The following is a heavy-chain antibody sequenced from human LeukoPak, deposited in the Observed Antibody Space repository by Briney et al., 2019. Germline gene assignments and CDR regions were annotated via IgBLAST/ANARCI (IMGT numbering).Heavy chain of an antibody. Sequence: ASVKVSCKTSGYTFTGYYMHWVRQAPGQGLEWMGWINPNSGGTNYAQKFQGRVTMTRDTSISTAYMELSRLRSDDTAVYYCARDLIVVVPAAMEDYWGQGTLVTVSS. CDR3: ARDLIVVVPAAMEDY. CDR1: GYTFTGYY. J-gene: IGHJ4*02. CDR2: INPNSGGT. D-gene: IGHD2-2*01. V-gene: IGHV1-2*02.